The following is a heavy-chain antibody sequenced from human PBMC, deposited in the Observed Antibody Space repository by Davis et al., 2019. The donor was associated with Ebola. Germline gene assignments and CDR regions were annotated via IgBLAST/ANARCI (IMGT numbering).Heavy chain of an antibody. Sequence: PGGSLRLSCAASGFTFSSYAMHWVRQAPGKGLEWVAVISYDGSNKYYADSVKGRFTISRDNSKNTLYLQMNSLRAEDTAVYYCARGPCSGGICYLGYWGQGTLVTVSS. CDR3: ARGPCSGGICYLGY. D-gene: IGHD2-15*01. J-gene: IGHJ4*02. V-gene: IGHV3-30*14. CDR2: ISYDGSNK. CDR1: GFTFSSYA.